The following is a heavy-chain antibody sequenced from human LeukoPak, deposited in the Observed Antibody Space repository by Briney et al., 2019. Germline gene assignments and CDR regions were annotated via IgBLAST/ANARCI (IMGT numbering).Heavy chain of an antibody. CDR3: ARDPGPGDTIFGVVINFNWFDP. CDR1: GGPISSSSYY. D-gene: IGHD3-3*01. V-gene: IGHV4-39*02. Sequence: ESSETLSLTCTVSGGPISSSSYYWGWIRQPPGKGLEWIGSIYYSGSTYDNPSLKSRVTISVDTSKNQFSLKQSSVTAADTAVYYCARDPGPGDTIFGVVINFNWFDPWGQGTLVTVSS. J-gene: IGHJ5*02. CDR2: IYYSGST.